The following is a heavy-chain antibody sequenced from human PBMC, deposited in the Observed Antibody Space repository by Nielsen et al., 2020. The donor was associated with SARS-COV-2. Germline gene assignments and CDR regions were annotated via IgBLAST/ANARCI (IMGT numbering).Heavy chain of an antibody. CDR1: GGSISSGDYY. V-gene: IGHV4-61*08. D-gene: IGHD6-19*01. Sequence: SETLSLTCTVSGGSISSGDYYWSWIRQPPGKGLEWIGYIYYSGSTNYNPSLKSRVTISVDTSKNQFSLKLSSVTAADTAVYYCARGGSGWYGDNWFDPWGQGTLVTVSS. CDR2: IYYSGST. CDR3: ARGGSGWYGDNWFDP. J-gene: IGHJ5*02.